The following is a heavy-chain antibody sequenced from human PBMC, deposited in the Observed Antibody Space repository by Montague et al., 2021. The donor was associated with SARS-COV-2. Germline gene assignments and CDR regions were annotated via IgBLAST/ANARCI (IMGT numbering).Heavy chain of an antibody. CDR2: IYYSGST. J-gene: IGHJ5*02. CDR1: GGSISSSSYY. V-gene: IGHV4-39*01. D-gene: IGHD3-3*01. CDR3: ARQKMGSVTIFGVVMHDRWFAP. Sequence: SETLSLTCTVSGGSISSSSYYWGWIRQPPGKGLEWIGNIYYSGSTYYNPSLKSRVTISVDTSKNQFSLKLSSVTAADTAVYYCARQKMGSVTIFGVVMHDRWFAPWGQGTLAPVSS.